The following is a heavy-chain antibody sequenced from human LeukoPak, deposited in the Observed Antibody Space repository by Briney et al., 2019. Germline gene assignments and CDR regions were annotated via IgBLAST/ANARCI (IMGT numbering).Heavy chain of an antibody. CDR3: ARAQNSGYAWAAFDI. J-gene: IGHJ3*02. Sequence: SETLSLTCAVYRGSFSGYWSWIRQPPGKGLEWIGEIHHSGSTNYNPSLKSRVTISVDTSKNQFSLNLSSVTAADTAVYYCARAQNSGYAWAAFDIWGQGTMVTVSS. V-gene: IGHV4-34*01. D-gene: IGHD5-12*01. CDR1: RGSFSGY. CDR2: IHHSGST.